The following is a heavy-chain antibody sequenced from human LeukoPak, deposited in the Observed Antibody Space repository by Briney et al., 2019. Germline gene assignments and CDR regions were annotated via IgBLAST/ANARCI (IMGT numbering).Heavy chain of an antibody. V-gene: IGHV4-34*01. CDR3: ARGRQQVALYPFDV. J-gene: IGHJ3*01. CDR1: GGSFSSHY. Sequence: PSETLSLTCAVYGGSFSSHYWSWIRQSPGKGTDWIGEINHSGSTSYNPYLESRVTMGVDTSKNQFSLKLTSVSAADTAVYYCARGRQQVALYPFDVWGRGTPVTVSS. D-gene: IGHD6-13*01. CDR2: INHSGST.